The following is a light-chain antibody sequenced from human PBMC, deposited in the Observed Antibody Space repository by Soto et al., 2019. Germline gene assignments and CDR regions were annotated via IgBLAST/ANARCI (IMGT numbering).Light chain of an antibody. CDR3: QQYNSYFWT. CDR2: HAS. Sequence: VLTQSPATLSVPPGERATLSCRASQSVSSNLAWYQQKPGQAPRLLIYHASTRATGSPARFSGSGSGTEFTLTISSLQSEDVAVYYCQQYNSYFWTLGQGTKVDIK. V-gene: IGKV3-15*01. J-gene: IGKJ1*01. CDR1: QSVSSN.